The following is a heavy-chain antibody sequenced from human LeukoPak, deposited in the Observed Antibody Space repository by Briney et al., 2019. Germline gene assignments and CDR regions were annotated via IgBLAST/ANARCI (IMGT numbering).Heavy chain of an antibody. V-gene: IGHV3-21*01. CDR1: GFTFSGYV. Sequence: GGSLRLSCAASGFTFSGYVMSWVRQAPGKGLQWVSVTGSSGGGTYYADSVKGRFTISRDNAKNSLYLQMNSLRAEDTAVYYCARGVHDYYDSSGLYWGQGTLVTVSS. D-gene: IGHD3-22*01. CDR2: TGSSGGGT. CDR3: ARGVHDYYDSSGLY. J-gene: IGHJ4*02.